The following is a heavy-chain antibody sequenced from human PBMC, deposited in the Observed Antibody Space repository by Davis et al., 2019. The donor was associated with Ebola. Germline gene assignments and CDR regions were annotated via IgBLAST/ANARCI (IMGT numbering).Heavy chain of an antibody. CDR3: ARRLLDYYYYYGMDV. V-gene: IGHV3-7*01. D-gene: IGHD3-22*01. CDR1: GFTFSSYW. Sequence: PGGSLRLSCAASGFTFSSYWMSWVRQAPGKGLEWVANIKQDGSEKYYVDSVKGRFTISRDNAKNSLYLQMNSLRAEDTAVYYCARRLLDYYYYYGMDVWGKGTTVTGSS. J-gene: IGHJ6*04. CDR2: IKQDGSEK.